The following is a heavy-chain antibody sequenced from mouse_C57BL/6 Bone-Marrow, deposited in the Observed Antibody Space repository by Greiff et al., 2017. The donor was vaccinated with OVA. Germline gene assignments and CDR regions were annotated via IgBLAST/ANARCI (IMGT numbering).Heavy chain of an antibody. CDR1: GYTFTDYN. Sequence: EVQLVESGPELVKPGASVKMSCKASGYTFTDYNMHWVKQSHGKSLEWIGYINPNNGGTSYNQKFKGKATLTVNKSSSTAYMELRSLTSEDSAVYYCASDDGYYRYYAMDYWGQGTSVTVSS. CDR3: ASDDGYYRYYAMDY. D-gene: IGHD2-3*01. CDR2: INPNNGGT. V-gene: IGHV1-22*01. J-gene: IGHJ4*01.